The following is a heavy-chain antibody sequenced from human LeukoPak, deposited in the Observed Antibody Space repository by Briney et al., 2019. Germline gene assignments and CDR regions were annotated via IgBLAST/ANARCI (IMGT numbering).Heavy chain of an antibody. CDR3: ARAHYYDSSGYWDHIRPGAFDI. D-gene: IGHD3-22*01. CDR1: GGSISSSSYY. Sequence: SETLSLTCTVSGGSISSSSYYWGWIRQPPGKGLEWIGSIYYSGSTYYNPSLKSRVTISVDTSKNQFSLKLSSVTAADTAVYYCARAHYYDSSGYWDHIRPGAFDIWGQGTMVTVSS. J-gene: IGHJ3*02. CDR2: IYYSGST. V-gene: IGHV4-39*07.